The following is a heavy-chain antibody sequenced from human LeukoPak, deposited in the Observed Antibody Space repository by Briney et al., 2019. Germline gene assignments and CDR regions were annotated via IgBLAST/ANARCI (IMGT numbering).Heavy chain of an antibody. CDR2: GQKTGSI. CDR1: WNSISACY. CDR3: TKYGGSHANYFAS. J-gene: IGHJ4*02. V-gene: IGHV4-59*08. D-gene: IGHD1-26*01. Sequence: SPTLSLTCTLSWNSISACYGSCVRQHPGKCLEWIAFGQKTGSINYNPSRKGRATISMNTSNTQFSPHVQYVTAADTDVSYCTKYGGSHANYFASWGPGTLVTVST.